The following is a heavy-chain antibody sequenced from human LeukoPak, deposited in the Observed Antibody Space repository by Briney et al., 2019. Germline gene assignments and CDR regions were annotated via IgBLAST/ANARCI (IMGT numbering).Heavy chain of an antibody. Sequence: PSETLSLTCTVSGGSISSGSYYWSWIRQPAGKGLEWIGRIYTSGSTNYNPSLKSRVTISVDTSKNQFSLKLSSVTAADTAVYYCARVGANSWNWFDPWGQGTLVTVS. CDR1: GGSISSGSYY. D-gene: IGHD2-15*01. CDR2: IYTSGST. CDR3: ARVGANSWNWFDP. V-gene: IGHV4-61*02. J-gene: IGHJ5*02.